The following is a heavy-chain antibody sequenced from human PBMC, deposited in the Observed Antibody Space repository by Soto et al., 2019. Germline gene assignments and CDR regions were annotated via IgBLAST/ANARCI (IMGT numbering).Heavy chain of an antibody. J-gene: IGHJ6*02. Sequence: ASVKVSCKASGYTFTGYYMHWVRQAPGQGLEWMGWINPNSGGTNYAQKFQGWVTMTRDTSISTAYMELSRLRAEDTAVYYCAKTPRYCSGGNCFWLYGMDVWGQGTTVTVSS. CDR3: AKTPRYCSGGNCFWLYGMDV. D-gene: IGHD2-15*01. V-gene: IGHV1-2*04. CDR2: INPNSGGT. CDR1: GYTFTGYY.